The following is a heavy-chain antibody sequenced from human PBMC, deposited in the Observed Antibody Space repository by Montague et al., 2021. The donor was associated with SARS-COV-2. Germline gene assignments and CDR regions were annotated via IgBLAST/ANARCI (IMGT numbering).Heavy chain of an antibody. D-gene: IGHD6-19*01. J-gene: IGHJ4*02. CDR2: TYYRSKWYS. CDR3: VRYSGWFYFDF. Sequence: CAISGDSVSSNSAAWSWIRQSPSTGLEWLGRTYYRSKWYSDYAPSVRGRLTVNPDASKNEFSLELNYVTPEDTAVYYCVRYSGWFYFDFWGQGTLVTVSS. V-gene: IGHV6-1*01. CDR1: GDSVSSNSAA.